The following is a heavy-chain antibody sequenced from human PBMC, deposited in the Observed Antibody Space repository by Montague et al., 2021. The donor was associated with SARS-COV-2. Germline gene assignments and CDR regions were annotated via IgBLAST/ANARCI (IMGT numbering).Heavy chain of an antibody. V-gene: IGHV6-1*01. CDR2: TYYRSKWDS. Sequence: CAISGDSVSSKSVAWNWIRQSPSRGLEWLGRTYYRSKWDSDYAVSVKRRLVINPDTSKNQVSLQLNSVIPEDTAVYFCASSGITLTGLDAFDIWGQGTMVTVSS. CDR3: ASSGITLTGLDAFDI. J-gene: IGHJ3*02. D-gene: IGHD3-9*01. CDR1: GDSVSSKSVA.